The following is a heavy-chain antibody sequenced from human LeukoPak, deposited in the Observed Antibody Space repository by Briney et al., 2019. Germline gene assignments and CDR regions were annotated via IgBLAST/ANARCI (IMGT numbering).Heavy chain of an antibody. CDR1: GYTFTGYY. Sequence: ASVKVSCKASGYTFTGYYMHWVRQAPGQGVEWMGWMNRNSGNTGYAQKFQGRVTMTRNTSISTAYMELSNLRSEDTAVYYCARGSDWFDPWGQGTLVTVSS. V-gene: IGHV1-8*02. CDR2: MNRNSGNT. J-gene: IGHJ5*02. CDR3: ARGSDWFDP.